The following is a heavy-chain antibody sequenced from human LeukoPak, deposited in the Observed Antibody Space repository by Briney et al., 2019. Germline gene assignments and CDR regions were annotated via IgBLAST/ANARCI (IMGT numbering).Heavy chain of an antibody. CDR2: IRSNGDTA. CDR3: ARGDWGDNFDY. D-gene: IGHD7-27*01. J-gene: IGHJ4*02. CDR1: GFTFSSIA. V-gene: IGHV3-23*01. Sequence: AGGSLRLSCAASGFTFSSIAMTWVRQAPGKGLEWVSTIRSNGDTAYNADSVRGRFAISRDNAKNSLYLQMNSLRDEDTAVYYCARGDWGDNFDYWGQGTLVSVSS.